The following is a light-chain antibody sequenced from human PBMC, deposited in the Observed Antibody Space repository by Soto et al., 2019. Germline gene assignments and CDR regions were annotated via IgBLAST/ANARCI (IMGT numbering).Light chain of an antibody. V-gene: IGKV1-12*01. CDR1: QDITYR. CDR2: SIS. CDR3: QQSKSFPWT. Sequence: DIQMTQSPSSVSGSVGDRVTITCRASQDITYRLAWYQQKPGKALKLLIYSISSLHGGVSSRFSGSGSGTDFTLTISSLQPEDFATYYCQQSKSFPWTFGQGTKVEIK. J-gene: IGKJ1*01.